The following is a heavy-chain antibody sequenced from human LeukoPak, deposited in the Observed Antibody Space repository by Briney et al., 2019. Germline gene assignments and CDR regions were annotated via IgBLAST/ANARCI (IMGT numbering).Heavy chain of an antibody. CDR2: ISHDGGND. V-gene: IGHV3-30*04. CDR3: VGSPTYYYMDV. Sequence: QPGKSLRLSCAASGSTFRNRAIHWVRQPPGKGLEWVTVISHDGGNDYYRDSVKGRFTISRDNSKNTVVLQMNSLSPDDTAVYYCVGSPTYYYMDVWGKGTTVTVSS. D-gene: IGHD3-10*01. CDR1: GSTFRNRA. J-gene: IGHJ6*03.